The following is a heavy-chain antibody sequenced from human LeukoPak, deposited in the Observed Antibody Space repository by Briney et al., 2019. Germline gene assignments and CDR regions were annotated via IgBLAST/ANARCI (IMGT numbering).Heavy chain of an antibody. D-gene: IGHD2-15*01. V-gene: IGHV4-59*08. J-gene: IGHJ1*01. CDR1: SGSISGYY. Sequence: PSETLSLTCTVSSGSISGYYWIWIRQPPGKGVEWIAYIYNSGTTKYNPSLKSRVTISMDTSQRQFSLKLSSVTAADTAVYYCARHILTAGSIEWGQGTLVTVSS. CDR3: ARHILTAGSIE. CDR2: IYNSGTT.